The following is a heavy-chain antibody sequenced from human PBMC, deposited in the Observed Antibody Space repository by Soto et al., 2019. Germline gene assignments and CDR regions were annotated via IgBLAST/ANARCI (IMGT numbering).Heavy chain of an antibody. Sequence: PGGSLRLSCAASGFSFGSYSLNWVRQAPGKGLEWVSFISGRGTTTYYADSVRGRLTVSRDNAKNSLSLEVNSLRDEDTAVYYCARLGYXSSATCKYYFYYYGMDVWGQGTTVTVSS. D-gene: IGHD2-2*01. CDR2: ISGRGTTT. CDR3: ARLGYXSSATCKYYFYYYGMDV. J-gene: IGHJ6*01. CDR1: GFSFGSYS. V-gene: IGHV3-48*02.